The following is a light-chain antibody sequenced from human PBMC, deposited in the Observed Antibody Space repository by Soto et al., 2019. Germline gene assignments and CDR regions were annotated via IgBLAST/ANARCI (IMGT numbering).Light chain of an antibody. J-gene: IGLJ1*01. CDR1: SGYSNYK. V-gene: IGLV9-49*01. Sequence: QPVLTQPPSASASLGASVTLTCTLSSGYSNYKVDWYQQRPGKGPRFVMRVGTGGIVGSKGDGIPDRFSVLGSGLNRYLTNMNIQEEDESDYYCGADHGSGSNFVYVFGTGTKLTVL. CDR2: VGTGGIVG. CDR3: GADHGSGSNFVYV.